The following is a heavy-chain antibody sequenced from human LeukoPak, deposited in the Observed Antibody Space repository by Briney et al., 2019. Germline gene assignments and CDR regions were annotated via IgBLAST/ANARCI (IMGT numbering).Heavy chain of an antibody. Sequence: SETLSLTCAVYGGSFSGYYWSWIRQPPGKGLEWIGEINHSGSTNYNPSLKSRVTISVDTSKNHFSLKLSSVTAADTAVYYCARATPKYCSGGSCYSKGYYFDYWGQGTLVTVSS. D-gene: IGHD2-15*01. CDR2: INHSGST. CDR3: ARATPKYCSGGSCYSKGYYFDY. CDR1: GGSFSGYY. V-gene: IGHV4-34*01. J-gene: IGHJ4*02.